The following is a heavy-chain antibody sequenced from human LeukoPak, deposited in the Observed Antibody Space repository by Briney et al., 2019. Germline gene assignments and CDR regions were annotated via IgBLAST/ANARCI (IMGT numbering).Heavy chain of an antibody. D-gene: IGHD3-22*01. Sequence: GGSLRLSCAASGFTFSDYYMSWIRQAPGKGLEWVSYISSGGSTIYYADSVKGRFTISRDSAQNSLSLQMNSLRAEDTAVYYCARDMGKVGFSIVDCYYYMDVWGKGTTVTVSS. V-gene: IGHV3-11*01. CDR1: GFTFSDYY. J-gene: IGHJ6*03. CDR2: ISSGGSTI. CDR3: ARDMGKVGFSIVDCYYYMDV.